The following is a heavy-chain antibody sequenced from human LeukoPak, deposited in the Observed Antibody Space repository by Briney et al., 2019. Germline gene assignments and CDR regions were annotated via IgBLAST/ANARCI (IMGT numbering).Heavy chain of an antibody. D-gene: IGHD4/OR15-4a*01. CDR3: AKGXARXGYGALFDY. CDR2: ISYDGPNK. V-gene: IGHV3-30*18. CDR1: GFTFNNYG. J-gene: IGHJ4*02. Sequence: GSLXXSXAASGFTFNNYGMHWVRQAPGKGLEWVAVISYDGPNKYYADSVKGRFTISRDNSKNTQYLQMNSLRTEDTAVYYXAKGXARXGYGALFDYWGQGTLVTVSS.